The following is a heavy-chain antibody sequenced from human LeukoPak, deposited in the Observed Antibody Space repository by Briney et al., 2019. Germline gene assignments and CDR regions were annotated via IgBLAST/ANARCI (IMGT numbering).Heavy chain of an antibody. V-gene: IGHV7-4-1*02. CDR1: GYTFTGYY. CDR2: INTNTGNP. J-gene: IGHJ4*02. CDR3: ARQGPGYCGSTSCYGVDY. D-gene: IGHD2-2*01. Sequence: ASVKVSCKASGYTFTGYYMHWVRQAPGQGLEWMGWINTNTGNPTYAQGFTGRFVFSLDTSVSTAYLQISSLKAEDTAVYYCARQGPGYCGSTSCYGVDYWGQGTLVTVSS.